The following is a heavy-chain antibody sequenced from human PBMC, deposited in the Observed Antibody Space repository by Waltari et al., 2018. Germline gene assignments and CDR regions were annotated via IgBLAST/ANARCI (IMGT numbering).Heavy chain of an antibody. Sequence: VQLVQSGAAVKMPGASLKIPCKGSGYSFTSYRSGWAGQLPGTGLEWMGIIYPGDSDTRYSPSFQGQVTISADKSISTAYLQWSSLKASDTAMYYCARRRTPLGYSPSFDAFDIWGQGTMVTVSS. CDR3: ARRRTPLGYSPSFDAFDI. CDR1: GYSFTSYR. J-gene: IGHJ3*02. V-gene: IGHV5-51*01. D-gene: IGHD5-18*01. CDR2: IYPGDSDT.